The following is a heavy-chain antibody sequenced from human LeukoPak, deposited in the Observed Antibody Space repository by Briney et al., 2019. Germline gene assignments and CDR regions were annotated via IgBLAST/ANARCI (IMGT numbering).Heavy chain of an antibody. V-gene: IGHV3-23*01. CDR1: GFTFSDYA. CDR3: ARAAYSSTWYSRYFDL. D-gene: IGHD6-13*01. J-gene: IGHJ2*01. Sequence: PGGSLRLSCAASGFTFSDYAMSWVRQAPGKGLEWLSVISGGSSGSTYYADSVTARFTVSRDNSKNTVDLQMNSLRAGDAAVYYCARAAYSSTWYSRYFDLWGRGTLVTVSS. CDR2: ISGGSSGST.